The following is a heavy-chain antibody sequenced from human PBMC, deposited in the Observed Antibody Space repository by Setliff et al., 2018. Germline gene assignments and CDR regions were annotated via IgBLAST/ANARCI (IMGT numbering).Heavy chain of an antibody. Sequence: ETLSLTCTVSGDSMSSYYWSWIRQSPGKGLEWIGYVHYSGDSNYNPSLKSRVTMSVDTSKDQFSLNLRSVTAADTAVYFCVREYSGGGLTWGQGTMVTVSS. V-gene: IGHV4-59*01. D-gene: IGHD1-26*01. CDR2: VHYSGDS. CDR1: GDSMSSYY. J-gene: IGHJ3*01. CDR3: VREYSGGGLT.